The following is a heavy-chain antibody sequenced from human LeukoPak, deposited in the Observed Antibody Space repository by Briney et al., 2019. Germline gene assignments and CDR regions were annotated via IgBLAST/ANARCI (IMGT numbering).Heavy chain of an antibody. CDR2: ISAYNGNT. CDR1: GYTFTSYD. D-gene: IGHD5-12*01. CDR3: ARALYGGYVGNFDY. Sequence: ASVKVSRKASGYTFTSYDINWVRQAPGQGLEWMGWISAYNGNTNYAQKLQGRVTMTTDTSTSTAYMELRSLRSDDTAVYYCARALYGGYVGNFDYWGQGTLVTVSS. V-gene: IGHV1-18*01. J-gene: IGHJ4*02.